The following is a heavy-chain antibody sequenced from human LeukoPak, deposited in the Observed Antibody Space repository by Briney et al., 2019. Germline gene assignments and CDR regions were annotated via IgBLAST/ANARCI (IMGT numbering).Heavy chain of an antibody. V-gene: IGHV3-7*01. J-gene: IGHJ4*02. D-gene: IGHD6-19*01. CDR2: IKQDGREK. Sequence: PGGPLRLSXAASGFTFNCYWMNWLRQTPGKGLEWVTNIKQDGREKSYVDPVKGRFTISRDNTKNSLYLQMNSLNAEDTAVYYCAGGSGWLIDYWGQGTLVTVSS. CDR3: AGGSGWLIDY. CDR1: GFTFNCYW.